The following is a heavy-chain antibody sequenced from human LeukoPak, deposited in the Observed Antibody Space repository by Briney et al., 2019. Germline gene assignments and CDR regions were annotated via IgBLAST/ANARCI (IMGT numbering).Heavy chain of an antibody. CDR3: AREAENYGLTLDI. CDR2: IKEDGGEI. J-gene: IGHJ3*02. CDR1: GFTFSIYW. D-gene: IGHD3-10*01. Sequence: PGGSLRLSCAASGFTFSIYWMSWVRQAPGKGLEWVASIKEDGGEIHYVDSVKGRFTISRDNAKNSLYLQMNSLRAEDTAVYYCAREAENYGLTLDIWGQGTMVTVSS. V-gene: IGHV3-7*01.